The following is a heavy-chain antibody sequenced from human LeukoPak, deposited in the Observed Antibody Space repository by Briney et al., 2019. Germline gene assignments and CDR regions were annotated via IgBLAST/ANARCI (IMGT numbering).Heavy chain of an antibody. CDR3: ARENVAAAGTDFDY. J-gene: IGHJ4*02. D-gene: IGHD6-13*01. CDR2: ISYDGSNK. Sequence: TGGSLRLSCAASGFTFSSYAMHWVRQAPGKGLEWVAVISYDGSNKYYADSVKGRFTISRDNSKNTLYLQMNSLRAEDTAVYYCARENVAAAGTDFDYWGQGTLVTVPS. V-gene: IGHV3-30-3*01. CDR1: GFTFSSYA.